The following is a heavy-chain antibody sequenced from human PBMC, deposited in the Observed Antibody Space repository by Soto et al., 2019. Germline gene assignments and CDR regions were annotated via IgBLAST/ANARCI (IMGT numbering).Heavy chain of an antibody. Sequence: LRLSCISSGFTFRTYTMNWVRQAPGKGLEWVSGIRGFSPYTFYAESVRGRFAISRDNAKNSLYLQMNSLRAEDTAVYYCARDRGYDAHDYYYNAMDVWGQGTTVTVSS. V-gene: IGHV3-21*01. CDR2: IRGFSPYT. J-gene: IGHJ6*02. CDR3: ARDRGYDAHDYYYNAMDV. CDR1: GFTFRTYT. D-gene: IGHD2-15*01.